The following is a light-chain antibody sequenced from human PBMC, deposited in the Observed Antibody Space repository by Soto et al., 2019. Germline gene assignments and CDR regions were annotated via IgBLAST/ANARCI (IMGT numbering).Light chain of an antibody. V-gene: IGLV2-14*01. CDR2: EVS. Sequence: QSALTQPASVSGSPGQSITISCTGTSSDVCGYNYVSWYQQHPGKAPKLMIYEVSNRPSGVSNRFSGSKSGNTASLTISGLQAEDEADYHCSSYTSSSTLFGGGTKLTVL. CDR1: SSDVCGYNY. J-gene: IGLJ3*02. CDR3: SSYTSSSTL.